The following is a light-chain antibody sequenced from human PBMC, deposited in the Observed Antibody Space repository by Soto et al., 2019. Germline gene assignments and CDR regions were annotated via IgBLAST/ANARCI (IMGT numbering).Light chain of an antibody. Sequence: QSVLTQPASVSGPPGQSITISCTGADSDVGGYNYVSWYQQRPDEAPKLMIYDVNNRPSGVSNRFSGSKSGNTASLTISGLQAEDEADYYCSSYTSSITYVFGTGTKVTVL. CDR2: DVN. V-gene: IGLV2-14*01. CDR3: SSYTSSITYV. CDR1: DSDVGGYNY. J-gene: IGLJ1*01.